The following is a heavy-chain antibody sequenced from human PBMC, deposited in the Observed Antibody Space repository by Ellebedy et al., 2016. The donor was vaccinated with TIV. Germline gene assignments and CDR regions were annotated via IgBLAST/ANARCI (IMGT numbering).Heavy chain of an antibody. CDR2: IYHSGNT. D-gene: IGHD3-16*01. CDR1: GYSISIGYY. V-gene: IGHV4-38-2*02. J-gene: IGHJ4*02. CDR3: ARVGDGAALFDY. Sequence: MPSETLSLTCTVSGYSISIGYYWGWIRQPPGKGLEWIGNIYHSGNTFFNPSLKSRVTISVDTSKNQFSLKLSSVTAADTAVYYCARVGDGAALFDYWGQGTLVTVSS.